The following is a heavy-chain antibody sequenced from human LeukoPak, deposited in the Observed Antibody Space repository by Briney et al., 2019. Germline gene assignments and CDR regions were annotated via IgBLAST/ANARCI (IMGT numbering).Heavy chain of an antibody. D-gene: IGHD1-26*01. Sequence: SETLSLTCTDSGGSISSYYWSWIRQPPGKGLEWIGYIYYSGSTNYNPSLKSRVTISVDTSKNQFSLKLSSVTAADTAVYYCARDRELANFDYWGQGTLVTVSS. J-gene: IGHJ4*02. CDR1: GGSISSYY. V-gene: IGHV4-59*01. CDR3: ARDRELANFDY. CDR2: IYYSGST.